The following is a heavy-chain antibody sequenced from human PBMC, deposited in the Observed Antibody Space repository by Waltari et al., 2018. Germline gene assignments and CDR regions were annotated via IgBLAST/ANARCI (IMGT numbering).Heavy chain of an antibody. D-gene: IGHD5-12*01. J-gene: IGHJ4*02. CDR1: GFTFNNHY. Sequence: EVQLVESGGGLIQPGGSLRLPCAASGFTFNNHYMSWVRQAPGKGLEWVSVIYAGSGGTFYAESVKGRFTVSRDNSKNTLYLDLNSLTAEDTAVYYCARAGLGSPLQWLQLLDSWGRGTLVTVSS. V-gene: IGHV3-53*01. CDR3: ARAGLGSPLQWLQLLDS. CDR2: IYAGSGGT.